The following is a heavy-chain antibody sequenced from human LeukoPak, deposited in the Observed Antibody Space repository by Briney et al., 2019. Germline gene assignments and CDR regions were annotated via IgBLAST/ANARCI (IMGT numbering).Heavy chain of an antibody. D-gene: IGHD3-22*01. CDR2: ISSSSSTI. CDR1: GFTFSSYS. V-gene: IGHV3-48*04. CDR3: ARIRQSYYYDSSGYYTNDY. Sequence: GGSLRLSCAASGFTFSSYSMNWVRQAPGEGLEWVSYISSSSSTIYYADSVKGRFTISRDNAKNSLYLQMNSLRAEDTAVYYCARIRQSYYYDSSGYYTNDYWGQGTLVTVSS. J-gene: IGHJ4*02.